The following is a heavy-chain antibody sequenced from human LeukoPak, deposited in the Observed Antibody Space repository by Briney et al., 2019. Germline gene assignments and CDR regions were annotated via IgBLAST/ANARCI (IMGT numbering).Heavy chain of an antibody. D-gene: IGHD1-7*01. J-gene: IGHJ4*02. CDR3: AKELRNWNYDFFLY. CDR1: GFTFSSYA. CDR2: FSFNGEST. V-gene: IGHV3-23*01. Sequence: GGSLRLSCAASGFTFSSYAMTWVRQAPGKGLEWVSGFSFNGESTYYADSAKGRFTISRDNSKNTLYLQMNSLRAEDTAVYYCAKELRNWNYDFFLYWGQGTLVTVSS.